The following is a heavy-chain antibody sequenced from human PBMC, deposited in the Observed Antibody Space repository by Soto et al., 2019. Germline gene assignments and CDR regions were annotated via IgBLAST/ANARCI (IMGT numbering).Heavy chain of an antibody. CDR2: IYYSGST. D-gene: IGHD3-22*01. V-gene: IGHV4-59*01. CDR3: ARVAYYYDSSGYLAYFDY. Sequence: GTLSLTCTVSGGSISSYYWSWIRQPPGKGLEWIGYIYYSGSTNYNPSLKSRVTISVDTSKNQFSLKLSSVTAADTAVYYCARVAYYYDSSGYLAYFDYWGQGTLVTVSS. CDR1: GGSISSYY. J-gene: IGHJ4*02.